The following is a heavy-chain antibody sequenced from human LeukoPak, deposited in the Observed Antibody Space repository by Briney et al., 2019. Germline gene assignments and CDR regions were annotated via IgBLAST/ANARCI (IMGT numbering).Heavy chain of an antibody. D-gene: IGHD5-24*01. V-gene: IGHV4-34*01. CDR3: ARASGWFGRDGYNSRHYYYYYMDV. CDR2: INHSGRT. J-gene: IGHJ6*03. Sequence: MSSETLSLTCAVYGGSFSGYYWSWIRQPPGKGLEWIGEINHSGRTNYNPSLKSRVTISVDTSKNQFSLKLSSVTAADTAVYYCARASGWFGRDGYNSRHYYYYYMDVWGKGTTVTVSS. CDR1: GGSFSGYY.